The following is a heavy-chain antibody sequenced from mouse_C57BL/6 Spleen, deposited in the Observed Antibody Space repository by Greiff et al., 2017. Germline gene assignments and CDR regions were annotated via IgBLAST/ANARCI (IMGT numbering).Heavy chain of an antibody. CDR1: GYTFTSYW. Sequence: QVQLQQPGAELVRPGSSVKLSCKASGYTFTSYWMHWVKQRPIQGLEWIGNIDPSDSETHYNQKFKDKATLTVDKSSSTAYMQLSSLTSEDSAVYYCARDYGSSYGYFYVWGTGTTVTVSS. CDR2: IDPSDSET. CDR3: ARDYGSSYGYFYV. V-gene: IGHV1-52*01. J-gene: IGHJ1*03. D-gene: IGHD1-1*01.